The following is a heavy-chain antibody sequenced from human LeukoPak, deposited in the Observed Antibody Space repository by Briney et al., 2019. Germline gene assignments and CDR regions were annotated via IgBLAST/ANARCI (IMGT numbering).Heavy chain of an antibody. J-gene: IGHJ4*02. CDR3: AKRLRTSGDTARIDF. V-gene: IGHV3-23*01. Sequence: GGSLRLSCAASGFTFSNSAMTWVRQAPGKGLEWVSAINGLGLSSYYADSVKGRFTISRDNSINTLFLQMSSLRAEDTAIYFCAKRLRTSGDTARIDFWGQGILVPVSS. CDR1: GFTFSNSA. D-gene: IGHD5-18*01. CDR2: INGLGLSS.